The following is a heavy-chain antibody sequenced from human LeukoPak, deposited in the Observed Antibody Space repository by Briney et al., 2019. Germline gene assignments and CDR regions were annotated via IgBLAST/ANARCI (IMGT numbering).Heavy chain of an antibody. CDR1: GYTFTSYY. D-gene: IGHD3-22*01. Sequence: SVKVSCKTSGYTFTSYYIHWARQAPGQALEWMGWFNPTSGGTNYAQKFQGRVTMTRDTSISTAYMELSRLRSDDTAVYYCARVYYYYDSSGILTLYFDYWGQGTLVTVSS. J-gene: IGHJ4*02. CDR3: ARVYYYYDSSGILTLYFDY. V-gene: IGHV1-2*02. CDR2: FNPTSGGT.